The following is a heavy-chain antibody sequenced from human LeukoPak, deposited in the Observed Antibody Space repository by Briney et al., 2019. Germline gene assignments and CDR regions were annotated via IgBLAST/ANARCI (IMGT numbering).Heavy chain of an antibody. V-gene: IGHV1-18*01. CDR2: ISAYNGNT. CDR1: GYTFTSYG. Sequence: GASVKVSCKASGYTFTSYGISWVRQAPGQGLEWMGWISAYNGNTNYAQKLQGRVTMTTGTSTSTAYMELRSLRSDDTAVYYCARDGEYQLLPLFYYYGMDVWGQGTTVTVSS. CDR3: ARDGEYQLLPLFYYYGMDV. J-gene: IGHJ6*02. D-gene: IGHD2-2*01.